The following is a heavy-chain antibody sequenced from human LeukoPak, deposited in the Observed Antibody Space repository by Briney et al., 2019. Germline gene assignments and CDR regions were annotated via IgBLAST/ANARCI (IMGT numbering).Heavy chain of an antibody. J-gene: IGHJ4*02. CDR1: GGTFNSYA. D-gene: IGHD2-21*02. Sequence: SVKVSCKASGGTFNSYAISWVRQAPGQGHEWMGRIIPIFGKANYAQKFQGRVTITTAQSTSTAYMELSSLRSEDTAVYYCARGDYFSPYYFDYWGQGTLVTVSS. CDR3: ARGDYFSPYYFDY. CDR2: IIPIFGKA. V-gene: IGHV1-69*05.